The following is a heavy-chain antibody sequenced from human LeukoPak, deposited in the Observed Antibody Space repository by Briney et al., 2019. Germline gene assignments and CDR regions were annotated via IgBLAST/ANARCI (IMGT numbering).Heavy chain of an antibody. CDR1: GYTFTSYG. CDR2: ISAYNGNT. Sequence: ASVKVSCKASGYTFTSYGIGWVRQAPGQGLEWMGWISAYNGNTNYAQKLQGRVTMTTDTSTSTAYMELRSLRSDDTAVYYCARDSKRDDYVWGSYRQFDYWGQGTLVTVSS. D-gene: IGHD3-16*02. CDR3: ARDSKRDDYVWGSYRQFDY. J-gene: IGHJ4*02. V-gene: IGHV1-18*01.